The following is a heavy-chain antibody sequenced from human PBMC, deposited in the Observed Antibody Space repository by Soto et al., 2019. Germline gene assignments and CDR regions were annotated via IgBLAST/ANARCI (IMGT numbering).Heavy chain of an antibody. CDR2: ISAGGGSP. V-gene: IGHV3-23*01. CDR1: GYSFSTYA. D-gene: IGHD6-6*01. Sequence: EVQLLESGGGLVQPGGSLRLSCAASGYSFSTYAMSWVRQAPGKGLEWVSGISAGGGSPFIADSVKGRFIISRDNAKDTQYLQMNSLTGEDTAIYYCVKHAEYQLVSWFDPWGQGTLVTVSS. J-gene: IGHJ5*02. CDR3: VKHAEYQLVSWFDP.